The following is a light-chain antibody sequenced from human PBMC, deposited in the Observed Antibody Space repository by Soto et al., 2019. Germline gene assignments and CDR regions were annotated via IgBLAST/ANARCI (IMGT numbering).Light chain of an antibody. CDR3: QQCNSFPIT. J-gene: IGKJ5*01. CDR2: SAS. CDR1: QKIDNW. V-gene: IGKV1-12*01. Sequence: IPMTQAPFSVSASFGGRGTLTCRASQKIDNWLAWYQHNPGKAPHLLIYSASTLQSGVPSRFSGSGSGTDFTLTISSLQPEDFATYYCQQCNSFPITFGQGTRLEIK.